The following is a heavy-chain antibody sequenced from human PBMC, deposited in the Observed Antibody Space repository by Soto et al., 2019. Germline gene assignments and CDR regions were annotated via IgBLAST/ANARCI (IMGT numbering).Heavy chain of an antibody. J-gene: IGHJ6*02. CDR2: ISGSGGST. Sequence: GGSLRLSCAASGFTFSSYAMSWVRQAPGKGLEWVSAISGSGGSTYYADSVKGRFTISRDNSKDTLYLQMNSLRAEDTAVYYCAKDLWNYGGYGMDVWGQGTTVTVSS. V-gene: IGHV3-23*01. D-gene: IGHD1-7*01. CDR1: GFTFSSYA. CDR3: AKDLWNYGGYGMDV.